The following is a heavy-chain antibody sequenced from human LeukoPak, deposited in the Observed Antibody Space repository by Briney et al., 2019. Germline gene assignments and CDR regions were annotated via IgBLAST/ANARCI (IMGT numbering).Heavy chain of an antibody. J-gene: IGHJ1*01. CDR2: ISAYNGNT. CDR3: ARVGYDILTGSLEYFQH. D-gene: IGHD3-9*01. V-gene: IGHV1-18*01. Sequence: ASVKVSCKASGYTFTSYGISWVRQAPGQGLEWMGWISAYNGNTNYAQKLQGRVTMTTDTSTSTAYMELRSLRSDDTAVYYCARVGYDILTGSLEYFQHWGQGTLVTVSS. CDR1: GYTFTSYG.